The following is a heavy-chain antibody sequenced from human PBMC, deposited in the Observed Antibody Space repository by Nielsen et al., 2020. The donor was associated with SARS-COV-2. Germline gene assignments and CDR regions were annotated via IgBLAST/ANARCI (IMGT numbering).Heavy chain of an antibody. V-gene: IGHV3-33*08. CDR1: GFTFRGHS. D-gene: IGHD2-21*01. Sequence: GGSLRLSCAASGFTFRGHSLNWVRQAPGKGLEWVAVLWIDGSKADSVRGRFIISRDNSRNRLYLQMNNLRAEDTALYFCVREVVSSDGYPSFDYWGQGTPVTVSS. CDR2: LWIDGS. J-gene: IGHJ4*02. CDR3: VREVVSSDGYPSFDY.